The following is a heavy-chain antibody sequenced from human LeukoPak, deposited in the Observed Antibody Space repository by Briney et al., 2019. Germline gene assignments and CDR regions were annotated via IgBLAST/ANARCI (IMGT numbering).Heavy chain of an antibody. CDR2: INHSGST. J-gene: IGHJ6*03. CDR3: ARDYRMRDYGDFGVTLAVYMDV. CDR1: GGSSSGYY. V-gene: IGHV4-34*01. Sequence: SETLSLTCAVYGGSSSGYYWSWIRQPPGKGLEWIGEINHSGSTNYNPSLKSRVTISVDTSKNQFSLKLSSVTAADTAVYYCARDYRMRDYGDFGVTLAVYMDVWGKGTTVTVSS. D-gene: IGHD4-17*01.